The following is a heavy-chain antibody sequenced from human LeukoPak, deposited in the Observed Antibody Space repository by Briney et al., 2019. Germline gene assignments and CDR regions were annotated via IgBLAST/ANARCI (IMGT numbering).Heavy chain of an antibody. V-gene: IGHV1-46*01. CDR2: INPGDGTK. D-gene: IGHD3-3*01. Sequence: ASVKVSCKASGYTFTSYYMYWVRQAPGQGLEWMGIINPGDGTKYYIPKFKGRVTMTRDTSTSTVYMELSSLRSEDTAVYYCARFGPDITIFGVDFWANYYYYMDVWGKGTTVTVSS. CDR1: GYTFTSYY. CDR3: ARFGPDITIFGVDFWANYYYYMDV. J-gene: IGHJ6*03.